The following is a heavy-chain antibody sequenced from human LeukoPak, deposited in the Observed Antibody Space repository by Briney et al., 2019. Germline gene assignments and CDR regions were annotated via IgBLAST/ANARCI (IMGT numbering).Heavy chain of an antibody. V-gene: IGHV3-33*01. Sequence: PGGSLRLSCAASGFTFSSYGMHSVRQAPGKGLEWVADIWYDGSNKYYADSVKGRFTISRDNSKNTLYLQMNSLRAEDTAVYYCARSPADYSNYYFDYWGQGTLVTVSS. CDR1: GFTFSSYG. J-gene: IGHJ4*02. CDR2: IWYDGSNK. D-gene: IGHD4-11*01. CDR3: ARSPADYSNYYFDY.